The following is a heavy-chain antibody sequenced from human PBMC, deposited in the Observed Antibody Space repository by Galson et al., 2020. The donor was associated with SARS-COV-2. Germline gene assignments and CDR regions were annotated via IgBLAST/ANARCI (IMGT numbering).Heavy chain of an antibody. CDR3: AKNGGYFHFSSAYYLAN. CDR1: GLTLNNYG. J-gene: IGHJ4*02. CDR2: ISYEGSIK. Sequence: GGSLRLSCATSGLTLNNYGMHWVRQAPGKGLEWVAIISYEGSIKYYADSVQGRFTISRDDSKNTLYLQMNTLRPEDTAVYYCAKNGGYFHFSSAYYLANWGQGTLVTVSS. V-gene: IGHV3-30*18. D-gene: IGHD3-3*01.